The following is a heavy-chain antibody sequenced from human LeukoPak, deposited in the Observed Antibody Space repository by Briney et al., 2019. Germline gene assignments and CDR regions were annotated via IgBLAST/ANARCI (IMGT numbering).Heavy chain of an antibody. Sequence: ASVKVSCKASGYTFTSYDINWVRQASGQGLEWVGWMNPNSGNSGYAQKFQGRITMTRDTSISTAYMELSSLRSEDTALYYCAKHMRATNTYSFFGLDVWGQGTTVTVSS. CDR3: AKHMRATNTYSFFGLDV. V-gene: IGHV1-8*01. D-gene: IGHD1-26*01. CDR1: GYTFTSYD. J-gene: IGHJ6*02. CDR2: MNPNSGNS.